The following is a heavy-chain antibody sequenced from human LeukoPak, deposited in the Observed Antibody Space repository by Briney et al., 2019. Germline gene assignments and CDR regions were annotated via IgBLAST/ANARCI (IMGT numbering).Heavy chain of an antibody. Sequence: GGSLRLSCAASGFPFNNYTMNWVRQAPGKGLEWVSSISSSGIYMFYADSVKGRLTISRDSAKTSLYLQMTSLRAEDTAVYYCARSFRGRKFDFWGQGTLVTVYS. V-gene: IGHV3-21*01. D-gene: IGHD3-10*01. CDR3: ARSFRGRKFDF. CDR1: GFPFNNYT. CDR2: ISSSGIYM. J-gene: IGHJ4*02.